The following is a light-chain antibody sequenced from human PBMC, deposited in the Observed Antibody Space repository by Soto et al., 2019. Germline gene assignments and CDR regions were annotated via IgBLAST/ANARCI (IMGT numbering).Light chain of an antibody. CDR1: QSVSSIN. Sequence: EIVLTQSPGTLSLSPGERAALSCRASQSVSSINLAWYQQTPGQAPRLLIYGASNRATGIPDRFSGSGSGTDFTLTITRLEPEDFAVYHCQQFGSSQYTFGQGTKLEIK. CDR2: GAS. CDR3: QQFGSSQYT. V-gene: IGKV3-20*01. J-gene: IGKJ2*01.